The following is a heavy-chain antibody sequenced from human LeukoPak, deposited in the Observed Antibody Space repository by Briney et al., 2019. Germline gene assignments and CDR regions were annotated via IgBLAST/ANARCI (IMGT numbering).Heavy chain of an antibody. CDR2: ISSSSSTI. V-gene: IGHV3-48*02. Sequence: PGGSLRLSCAASGFTFSSYSMNWVRQAPGKGLEWVSYISSSSSTIYYADSVKGRFTISRDNAKNSLYLQMNSLRDEDTAVYYCALSPYDILTGYPLYYFDCWGQGTLVTVSS. CDR1: GFTFSSYS. CDR3: ALSPYDILTGYPLYYFDC. D-gene: IGHD3-9*01. J-gene: IGHJ4*02.